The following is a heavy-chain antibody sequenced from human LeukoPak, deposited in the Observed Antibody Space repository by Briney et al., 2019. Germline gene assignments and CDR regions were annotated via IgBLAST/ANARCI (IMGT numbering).Heavy chain of an antibody. Sequence: GGSLRLSCAASGFTFSSYAMSWVRQAPGKGLEWVSAISGSGGSTHYADSVKGRFTISRDNSKNTLYLQMNSLRAEDTAVYYCAKDDAGPESITIFGVVKALPWGQGTLVTVSS. CDR1: GFTFSSYA. CDR3: AKDDAGPESITIFGVVKALP. J-gene: IGHJ5*02. CDR2: ISGSGGST. D-gene: IGHD3-3*01. V-gene: IGHV3-23*01.